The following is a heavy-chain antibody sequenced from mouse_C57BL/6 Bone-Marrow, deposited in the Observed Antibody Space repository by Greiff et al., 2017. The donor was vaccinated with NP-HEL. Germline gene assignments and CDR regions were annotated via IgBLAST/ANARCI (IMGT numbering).Heavy chain of an antibody. CDR2: IDPSDSYT. J-gene: IGHJ1*03. D-gene: IGHD2-3*01. Sequence: QVQLQQPGAELVKPGASVKLSCKASGYTFTSYWMQWVKQRPGQGLEWIGEIDPSDSYTNYNQKFKGKATLTVDTSSSTAYMQLSSLTSEDSAVYYCVYVGYFYWYFDVWGTGTTVTVSS. CDR1: GYTFTSYW. V-gene: IGHV1-50*01. CDR3: VYVGYFYWYFDV.